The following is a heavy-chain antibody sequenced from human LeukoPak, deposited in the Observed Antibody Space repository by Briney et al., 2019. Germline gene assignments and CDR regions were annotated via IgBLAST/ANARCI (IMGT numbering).Heavy chain of an antibody. Sequence: PSETLSLTCAVYGGSFSGYYWNWIRQPPGKGLEWIGEINHSGSTNYNPSLKSRVTISVDTSKNQFPLKLSSVTAADTAVYYCARGVTVTYFDYWGQGTLVTVSS. CDR3: ARGVTVTYFDY. CDR1: GGSFSGYY. V-gene: IGHV4-34*01. D-gene: IGHD4-17*01. J-gene: IGHJ4*02. CDR2: INHSGST.